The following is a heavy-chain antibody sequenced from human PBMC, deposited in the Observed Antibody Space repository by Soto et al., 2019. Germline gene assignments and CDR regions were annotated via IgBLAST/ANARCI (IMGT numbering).Heavy chain of an antibody. CDR2: INHSGST. CDR3: ARGKKYYDRRWLDP. CDR1: GGSFSGYY. Sequence: QVQLQQWGAGLLKPSETLSLTCAVYGGSFSGYYWSWIRQPPGKGLEWIGEINHSGSTNYNPSLKSRVTISVDTSKNQFSLKLSSVTAADTAVYYCARGKKYYDRRWLDPWGQGTLVTVSS. D-gene: IGHD3-22*01. J-gene: IGHJ5*02. V-gene: IGHV4-34*01.